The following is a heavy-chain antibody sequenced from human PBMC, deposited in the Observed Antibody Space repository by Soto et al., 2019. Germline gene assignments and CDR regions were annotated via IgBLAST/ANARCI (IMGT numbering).Heavy chain of an antibody. Sequence: QVQLVQSGAEVKKPGASVKVSCKASGYTFTSYGISWVRQAPGQGLEWMGWISAYNGNTNYAQKLQGRVTMTTDTSTSTACMELRSLRSDATAVYYCAREMGVFGVVIIASRWCDPWGRGTLVTVSS. CDR2: ISAYNGNT. CDR1: GYTFTSYG. V-gene: IGHV1-18*01. J-gene: IGHJ5*02. CDR3: AREMGVFGVVIIASRWCDP. D-gene: IGHD3-3*01.